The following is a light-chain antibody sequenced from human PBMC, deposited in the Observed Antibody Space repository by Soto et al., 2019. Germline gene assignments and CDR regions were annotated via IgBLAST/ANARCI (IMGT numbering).Light chain of an antibody. CDR2: AAS. Sequence: DIQLTQSPSFLSASVGDRVTITCRASQGIRTYLAWYQQKPGKAPNLLVYAASTLQSGVPSRFSGSGSGTECTLTISSLQPEDFASYYCQQRSNWLPITFGQGTR. CDR3: QQRSNWLPIT. V-gene: IGKV1-9*01. CDR1: QGIRTY. J-gene: IGKJ5*01.